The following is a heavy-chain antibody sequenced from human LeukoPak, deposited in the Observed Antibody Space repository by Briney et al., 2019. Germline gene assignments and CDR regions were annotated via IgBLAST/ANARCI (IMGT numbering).Heavy chain of an antibody. CDR2: INPDSGDT. D-gene: IGHD2-21*02. V-gene: IGHV1-2*02. Sequence: GASVKVSCKTSGYTFTGYYIHWVRQAPGQGLEWMGWINPDSGDTNSAQKFQGRVTMTTDTSISTAYMELSRLRSDDTAVYYCARAYCGGDCYSREFDYWGQGTLVTVSS. CDR1: GYTFTGYY. J-gene: IGHJ4*02. CDR3: ARAYCGGDCYSREFDY.